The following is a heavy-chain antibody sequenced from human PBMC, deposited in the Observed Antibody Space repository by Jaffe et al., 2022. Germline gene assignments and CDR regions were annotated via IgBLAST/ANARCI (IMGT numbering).Heavy chain of an antibody. V-gene: IGHV4-39*01. J-gene: IGHJ6*03. CDR3: ARHGSGYSSGWYEGLYYYMDV. CDR2: IYYSGST. CDR1: GGSISSSSYY. D-gene: IGHD6-19*01. Sequence: QLQLQESGPGLVKPSETLSLTCTVSGGSISSSSYYWGWIRQPPGKGLEWIGSIYYSGSTYYNPSLKSRVTISVDTSKNQFSLKLSSVTAADTAVYYCARHGSGYSSGWYEGLYYYMDVWGKGTTVTVSS.